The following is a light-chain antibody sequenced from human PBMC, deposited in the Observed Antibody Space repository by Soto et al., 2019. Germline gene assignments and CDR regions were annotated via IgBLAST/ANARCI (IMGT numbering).Light chain of an antibody. Sequence: EIVLTQSPGTLSLSPGERATLSCRVSQSVSSRYLAWYQQKPGQAPRLLIYGASSRATGIPDRFSGSGSGTDFTLTISRLEPEDFAVYYCQQYGSSSMYTFGQGTKLEIK. V-gene: IGKV3-20*01. CDR2: GAS. CDR1: QSVSSRY. CDR3: QQYGSSSMYT. J-gene: IGKJ2*01.